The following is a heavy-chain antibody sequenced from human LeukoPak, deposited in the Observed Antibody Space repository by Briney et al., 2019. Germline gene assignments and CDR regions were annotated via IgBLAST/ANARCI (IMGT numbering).Heavy chain of an antibody. Sequence: SETLSLTCAVYGGSFSGYYWSWIRQPPGKGLEWIGEINHSGSTNYNPSLKSRVTISVDTSKNQFSLKLSSVTAADTAVYYCARSLPIYDSSGYYSNWFDPWGQGTLVTVSS. D-gene: IGHD3-22*01. CDR3: ARSLPIYDSSGYYSNWFDP. CDR2: INHSGST. CDR1: GGSFSGYY. V-gene: IGHV4-34*01. J-gene: IGHJ5*02.